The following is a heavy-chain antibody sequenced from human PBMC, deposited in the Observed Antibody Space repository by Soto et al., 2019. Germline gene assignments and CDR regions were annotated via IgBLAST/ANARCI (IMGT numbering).Heavy chain of an antibody. D-gene: IGHD2-15*01. CDR1: GYTFTSYA. V-gene: IGHV1-3*01. CDR3: STGPGGPDRPVNY. Sequence: QVQLVQSGAEVKKPGASVKVSCKASGYTFTSYAMHWVRLAPGQGLEWMGWINAGNGNTKYSQKFQGRVTITRDTSASTAYMELSSLRSEDTAVYYCSTGPGGPDRPVNYWGQGTLVTVSS. CDR2: INAGNGNT. J-gene: IGHJ4*02.